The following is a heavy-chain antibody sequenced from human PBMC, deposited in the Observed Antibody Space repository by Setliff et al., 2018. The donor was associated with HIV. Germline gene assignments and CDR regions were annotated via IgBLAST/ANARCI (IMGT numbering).Heavy chain of an antibody. CDR2: ISGSGGST. CDR3: AKITPPITMVRGVTPDY. CDR1: GITFSSYA. V-gene: IGHV3-23*01. D-gene: IGHD3-10*01. J-gene: IGHJ4*02. Sequence: GGSLRLSCAASGITFSSYAMSWVRQAPGKGLEWVSAISGSGGSTYYADSVKGRFTISRDNSKNTLYLQMNSLRAEDTAVYYCAKITPPITMVRGVTPDYWGQGTLVTVSS.